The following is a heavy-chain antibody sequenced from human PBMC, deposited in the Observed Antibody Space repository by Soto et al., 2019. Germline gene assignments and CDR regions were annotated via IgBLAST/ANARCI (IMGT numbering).Heavy chain of an antibody. Sequence: GGSLRLSCAASGFTFSSYAMSWIRQAPGKGLEWIARIKSKSDGDTTDHTASVRGRFTISRDDSENTLYLQMNSLNIEDTGVYYCTTGGILPWGPGTLVTVSS. J-gene: IGHJ5*02. D-gene: IGHD3-3*02. CDR3: TTGGILP. V-gene: IGHV3-15*01. CDR2: IKSKSDGDTT. CDR1: GFTFSSYA.